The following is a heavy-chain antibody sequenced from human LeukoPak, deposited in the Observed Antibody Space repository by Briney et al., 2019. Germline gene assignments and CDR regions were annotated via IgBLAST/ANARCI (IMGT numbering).Heavy chain of an antibody. J-gene: IGHJ4*02. Sequence: SETLSITCTVSGGSISSYYWSGIWQPPGKGLEWIGYIYYSGSTNYNPSLKSRVTISVDTSKNQFSLKLSSVTAADTAVYYCARARRDRGYSYYYFDYWGQGTLVTVSS. CDR3: ARARRDRGYSYYYFDY. CDR1: GGSISSYY. V-gene: IGHV4-59*01. D-gene: IGHD5-18*01. CDR2: IYYSGST.